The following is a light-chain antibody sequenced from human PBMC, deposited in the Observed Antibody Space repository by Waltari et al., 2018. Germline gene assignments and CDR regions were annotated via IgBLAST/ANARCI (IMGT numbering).Light chain of an antibody. CDR1: SPDVGASHF. CDR3: SSYTTSTTLL. V-gene: IGLV2-14*01. Sequence: QSALTQPASVSGSPGQSITIPCTGSSPDVGASHFVPLYQQHPGKVPKLILYDVGNRPSGISHRFSASKSGNTASLTISGLQEEDEGEYYCSSYTTSTTLLFGTGTRLTVL. CDR2: DVG. J-gene: IGLJ1*01.